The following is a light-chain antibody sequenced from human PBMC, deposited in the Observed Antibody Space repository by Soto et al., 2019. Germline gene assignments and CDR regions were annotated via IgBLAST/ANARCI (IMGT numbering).Light chain of an antibody. Sequence: DIQMTQSPSTLSGSVGDRVIITCRASQTISSWLAWYQQKPGKAPKLLIYKASTLKSGVPSRFSGSGSGTEFTLTISSLQPDDFATYYCQQLKSNLITFGQGTRLEIK. CDR2: KAS. V-gene: IGKV1-5*03. CDR3: QQLKSNLIT. CDR1: QTISSW. J-gene: IGKJ5*01.